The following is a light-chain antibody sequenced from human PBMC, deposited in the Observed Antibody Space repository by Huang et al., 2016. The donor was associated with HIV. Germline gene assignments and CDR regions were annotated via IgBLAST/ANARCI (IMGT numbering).Light chain of an antibody. J-gene: IGKJ2*01. V-gene: IGKV3-20*01. CDR1: PSVSSGY. Sequence: EIVLTQSPGTLSLSPGERATLSCRASPSVSSGYLAWYQQKPGQAPRLLIYGASNRATGIPERFSGSGAGTDCTLTVSRLEHEDFAVYYCQQDGSSPNTFGQGTNLEIK. CDR2: GAS. CDR3: QQDGSSPNT.